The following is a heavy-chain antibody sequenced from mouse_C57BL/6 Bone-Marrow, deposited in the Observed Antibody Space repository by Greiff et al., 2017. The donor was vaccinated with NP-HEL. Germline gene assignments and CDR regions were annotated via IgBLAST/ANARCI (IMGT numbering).Heavy chain of an antibody. CDR1: GYTFTSYW. V-gene: IGHV1-5*01. J-gene: IGHJ1*03. Sequence: VQLQQSGTVLARPGASVKMSCKPSGYTFTSYWMHWVKQRPGQGLEWIGAIYPGNSDTSYNQKFKGKAKLTAVTSASAAYMELSSLTNEDSAVYYSTRRWSYWYFDVWGTGTTVTVSS. CDR2: IYPGNSDT. CDR3: TRRWSYWYFDV. D-gene: IGHD2-3*01.